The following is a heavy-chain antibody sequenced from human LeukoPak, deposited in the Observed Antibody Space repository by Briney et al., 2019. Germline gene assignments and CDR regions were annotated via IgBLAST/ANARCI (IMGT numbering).Heavy chain of an antibody. CDR2: ISSSSSYI. Sequence: GGSLRLSCAASGFTFSSHSMNWVRQAPGKGLEWVSSISSSSSYIYYADSVKGRFTISRDNAKNSLYLQMNSLRAEDTAVYYCARSPKESNLPEYYYDSSGYYRLAWGRGTLVTVSS. CDR1: GFTFSSHS. D-gene: IGHD3-22*01. V-gene: IGHV3-21*01. CDR3: ARSPKESNLPEYYYDSSGYYRLA. J-gene: IGHJ5*02.